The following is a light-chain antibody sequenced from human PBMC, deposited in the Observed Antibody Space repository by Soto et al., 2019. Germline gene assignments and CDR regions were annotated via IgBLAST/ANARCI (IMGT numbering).Light chain of an antibody. CDR2: DVS. CDR3: CSYAGSYILV. Sequence: QSALTQPASVSGSPGQSITISCTGTSSDLGGYNFVSWYQQHPGKAPKLMIYDVSKRPSGVPDRFSGSKSGNTASLTISGLQAEDEADYYCCSYAGSYILVFGGGTQLTVL. CDR1: SSDLGGYNF. V-gene: IGLV2-11*01. J-gene: IGLJ2*01.